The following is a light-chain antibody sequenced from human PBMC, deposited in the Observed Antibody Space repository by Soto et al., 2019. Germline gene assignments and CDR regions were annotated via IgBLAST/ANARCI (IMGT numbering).Light chain of an antibody. CDR3: RQYGRSLASA. J-gene: IGKJ4*01. CDR1: QSVGNN. CDR2: GAS. V-gene: IGKV3-20*01. Sequence: EIVLTQSPGTLSLSPGERATLSCRASQSVGNNLAWYQQRPGQAPRLLIYGASGRATGIPDRFSGSGSGTDFTLTISTLEPEDFAVYYCRQYGRSLASAIGGGTKVDIK.